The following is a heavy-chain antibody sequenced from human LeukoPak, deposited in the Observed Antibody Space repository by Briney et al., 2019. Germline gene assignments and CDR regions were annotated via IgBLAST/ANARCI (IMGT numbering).Heavy chain of an antibody. V-gene: IGHV3-7*03. D-gene: IGHD3-10*01. Sequence: GGSLRLSCAASGFTFTNYWMSWVRQAPGKGLELVANIKQDRSEKYYVDSVKGRFTISRDNAKNSLYLQMNSLRAEDTALYYCAKGALLWFGDRGFDPWGQGTLVTVSS. CDR1: GFTFTNYW. J-gene: IGHJ5*02. CDR2: IKQDRSEK. CDR3: AKGALLWFGDRGFDP.